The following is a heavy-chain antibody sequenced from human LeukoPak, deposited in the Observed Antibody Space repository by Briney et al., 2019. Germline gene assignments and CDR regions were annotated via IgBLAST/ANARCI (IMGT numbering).Heavy chain of an antibody. CDR2: INSDGSTT. D-gene: IGHD5-18*01. J-gene: IGHJ4*02. CDR1: GFTFSNNW. CDR3: ARGYIYGYDC. Sequence: GSLRLSCAASGFTFSNNWMHWVRQAPGKGLVWVSRINSDGSTTTYADSVKGRFTISRDNAKNTLYLQMNSLRAGDTAVYYCARGYIYGYDCWGQGALVTVSS. V-gene: IGHV3-74*01.